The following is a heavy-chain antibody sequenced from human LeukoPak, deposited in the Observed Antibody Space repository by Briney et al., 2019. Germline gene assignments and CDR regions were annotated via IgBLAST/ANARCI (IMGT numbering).Heavy chain of an antibody. CDR2: VWHDDNQK. CDR1: GFPFSIFG. J-gene: IGHJ3*01. V-gene: IGHV3-33*01. D-gene: IGHD1-26*01. Sequence: GGSLRLSCAASGFPFSIFGMHWVRQAPGKGLEWVAVVWHDDNQKYYADSAKGRFTISKDNSKNTVYLQMNSLRAEDTATYYCARDGSTYTINFYQALDVWGQGTMDTVSS. CDR3: ARDGSTYTINFYQALDV.